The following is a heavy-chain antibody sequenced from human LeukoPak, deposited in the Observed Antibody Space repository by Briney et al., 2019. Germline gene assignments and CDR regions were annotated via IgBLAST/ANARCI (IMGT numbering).Heavy chain of an antibody. CDR2: IWYDGSRT. Sequence: GGSLRLSCAASGFSLTTYGTHWLRQAPGKGLEWVAVIWYDGSRTFYGDSVKGRFTVPRDTSENTMYLQMNTLRVDDTAVYYCARDGGSGIDYWGQGTLVTVSS. CDR1: GFSLTTYG. CDR3: ARDGGSGIDY. D-gene: IGHD3-10*01. V-gene: IGHV3-33*01. J-gene: IGHJ4*02.